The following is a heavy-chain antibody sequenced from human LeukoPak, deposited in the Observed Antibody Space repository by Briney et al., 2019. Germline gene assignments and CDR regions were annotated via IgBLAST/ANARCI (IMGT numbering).Heavy chain of an antibody. CDR3: ARVHAGDDYGDY. Sequence: SETLSLTCTVSGGSISSSSYYWGWIRQPPGKGLERIGSIYYSGSTYYNPSLKSRVTISVDTSKNQFSLKLSSVTAADTAVYYCARVHAGDDYGDYWGQGTLVTVSS. V-gene: IGHV4-39*07. J-gene: IGHJ4*02. CDR2: IYYSGST. CDR1: GGSISSSSYY. D-gene: IGHD4-17*01.